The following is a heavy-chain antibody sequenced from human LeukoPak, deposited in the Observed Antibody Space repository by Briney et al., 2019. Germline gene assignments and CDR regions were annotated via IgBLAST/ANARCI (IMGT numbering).Heavy chain of an antibody. D-gene: IGHD1-26*01. CDR3: AALYSGSQLPGNY. CDR2: VDPEDGET. CDR1: GYTFTDYY. J-gene: IGHJ4*02. Sequence: ASVKISCKASGYTFTDYYMHWVPQAPGKGLEWMELVDPEDGETIYAEKFQGRVTITTDTSTDTAYMELSSLRSEDTAVYYCAALYSGSQLPGNYWGQGTLVTVSS. V-gene: IGHV1-69-2*01.